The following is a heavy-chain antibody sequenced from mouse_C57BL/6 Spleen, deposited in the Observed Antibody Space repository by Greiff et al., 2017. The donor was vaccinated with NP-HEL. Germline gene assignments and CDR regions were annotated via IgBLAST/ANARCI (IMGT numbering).Heavy chain of an antibody. CDR1: GYAFSSSW. CDR2: IYPGDGDT. V-gene: IGHV1-82*01. J-gene: IGHJ4*01. D-gene: IGHD6-2*01. CDR3: ARVSLYAMDY. Sequence: QVQLQQSGPELVKPGASVKISCKASGYAFSSSWMNWVKQRPGKGLEWIGRIYPGDGDTNYNGKFKGKATLTADKSSSTAYMQLSSLTSEDSAVYFCARVSLYAMDYWGQGTSVTVSS.